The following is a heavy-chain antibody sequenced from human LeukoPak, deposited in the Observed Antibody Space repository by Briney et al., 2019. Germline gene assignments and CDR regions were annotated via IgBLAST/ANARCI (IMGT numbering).Heavy chain of an antibody. CDR2: IKSKTDGGTT. CDR1: GFTFSNAW. D-gene: IGHD2-2*01. Sequence: GGSLRLSCAASGFTFSNAWMSWVRQAPGKGLEWVGRIKSKTDGGTTDYAAPVKGRFTISRDDSKNTLYLQMNSLKTEDTAIYYCAKVRSGSSTWALRIFDNWGQGTLVTVSS. CDR3: AKVRSGSSTWALRIFDN. V-gene: IGHV3-15*01. J-gene: IGHJ4*02.